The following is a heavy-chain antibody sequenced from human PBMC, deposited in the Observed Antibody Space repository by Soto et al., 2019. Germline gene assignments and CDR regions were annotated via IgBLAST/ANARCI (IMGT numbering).Heavy chain of an antibody. Sequence: EVQLVESGGTLVQPGGSLRLSCSASGFTFNSYAMHWVRQAPGKGLEFVSAISSYGADTYYADSVKGRFAISRDNSKNTLYLQMSSLRAEDTGLYYCVKEGYMRSDWYGQFDYWGQGALVTVSS. CDR1: GFTFNSYA. CDR2: ISSYGADT. J-gene: IGHJ4*02. V-gene: IGHV3-64D*06. CDR3: VKEGYMRSDWYGQFDY. D-gene: IGHD6-19*01.